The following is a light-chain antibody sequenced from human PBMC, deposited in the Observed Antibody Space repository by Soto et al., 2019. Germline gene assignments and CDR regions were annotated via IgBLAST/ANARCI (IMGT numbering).Light chain of an antibody. V-gene: IGLV1-40*01. J-gene: IGLJ1*01. CDR1: SSKIGAGYD. CDR3: QSHVINLDASYV. Sequence: QAVVTQPPSVSVSPGQRVTISCTWSSSKIGAGYDVHWYQQLPGPAPKLLIYDNNNRPSGVPDRFSGSKSGTSANLAITGLHAEAEDDSYYQSHVINLDASYVFGTGTKLTVL. CDR2: DNN.